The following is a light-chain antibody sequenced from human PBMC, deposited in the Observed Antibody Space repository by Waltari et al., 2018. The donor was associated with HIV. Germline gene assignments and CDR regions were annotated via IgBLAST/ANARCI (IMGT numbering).Light chain of an antibody. V-gene: IGKV1-6*01. CDR2: ASA. CDR1: HDIGND. CDR3: LQNSDYPWT. J-gene: IGKJ2*01. Sequence: AIQMTQSPPSLSASVGDRVTVTCRASHDIGNDLSWYQQKTGEAPKLLIYASATLQTGVPSRFSGSGSGTDFTLTITTLQPDDFATYYCLQNSDYPWTFGQGTKLE.